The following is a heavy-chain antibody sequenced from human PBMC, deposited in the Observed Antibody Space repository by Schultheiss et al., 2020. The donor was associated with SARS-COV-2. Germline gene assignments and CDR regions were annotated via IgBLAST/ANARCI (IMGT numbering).Heavy chain of an antibody. CDR2: ISSSGSTI. V-gene: IGHV3-48*03. J-gene: IGHJ2*01. D-gene: IGHD1-26*01. Sequence: GGSLRLSCAASGFTFSSYEMNWVRQAPGKGLEWVSYISSSGSTIYYADSVKGRFTISRDNAKNSLYLQMNSLRAEDTAVYYCAREGSIWYFDLWGRGTLVTVSS. CDR1: GFTFSSYE. CDR3: AREGSIWYFDL.